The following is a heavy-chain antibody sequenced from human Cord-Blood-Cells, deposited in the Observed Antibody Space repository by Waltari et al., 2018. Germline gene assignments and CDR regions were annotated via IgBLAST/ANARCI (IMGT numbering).Heavy chain of an antibody. D-gene: IGHD6-13*01. V-gene: IGHV3-7*01. CDR1: GFTFSSYR. CDR2: IKQDGSEK. Sequence: EVQLVESGGGVVQPGGSLRLSYAASGFTFSSYRMSWVRQAPGKGLEWVANIKQDGSEKYYVDSVKGRFNISRDNAKNSLYLQMNSLRAEDTAVYYCARDLPNSSSWYYYYYGMDVWGQGTTVTVSS. CDR3: ARDLPNSSSWYYYYYGMDV. J-gene: IGHJ6*02.